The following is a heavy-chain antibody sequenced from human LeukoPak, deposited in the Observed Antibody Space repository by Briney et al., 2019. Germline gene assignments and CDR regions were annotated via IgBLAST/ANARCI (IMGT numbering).Heavy chain of an antibody. J-gene: IGHJ4*02. Sequence: GGSLRLSCAASGFTFSSYWMSWVRQAPGKGLESVANIKQDGSEKYYVDSVKGRFTISRDNAKNSLYLQMNSLRAEDTAVYYCARDQRQVLLWFGEPSPFDYWGQGTLVTVSS. CDR3: ARDQRQVLLWFGEPSPFDY. D-gene: IGHD3-10*01. CDR2: IKQDGSEK. V-gene: IGHV3-7*04. CDR1: GFTFSSYW.